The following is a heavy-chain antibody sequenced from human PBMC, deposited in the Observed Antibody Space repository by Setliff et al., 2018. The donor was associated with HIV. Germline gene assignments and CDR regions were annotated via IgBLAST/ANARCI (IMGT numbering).Heavy chain of an antibody. CDR3: NIYYYYYMDV. CDR2: INHSGST. Sequence: KTSETLSLTCAVYGGSFSGYYWSWIRQPPGKGLEWIGEINHSGSTNYNPSLKSRVTISVDTSKNQFSLKLSSMTAADTAVYYCNIYYYYYMDVWGKGTTVTVSS. V-gene: IGHV4-34*01. J-gene: IGHJ6*03. CDR1: GGSFSGYY.